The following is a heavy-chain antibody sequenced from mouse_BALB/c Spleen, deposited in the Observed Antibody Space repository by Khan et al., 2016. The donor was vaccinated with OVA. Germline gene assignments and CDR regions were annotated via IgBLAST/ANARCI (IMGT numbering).Heavy chain of an antibody. CDR3: ASVFEGFYVMNY. CDR1: GYTFSDYA. J-gene: IGHJ4*01. Sequence: QVQLKQSGPELVRPGASVKISCKGSGYTFSDYAMHWVKQSPAKSLEWIGVISTYHGNTNYNQKFKGKATMTVDKSSSTAYMELARLTSEDSAIYYCASVFEGFYVMNYWGQGTSVTVSS. CDR2: ISTYHGNT. V-gene: IGHV1S137*01.